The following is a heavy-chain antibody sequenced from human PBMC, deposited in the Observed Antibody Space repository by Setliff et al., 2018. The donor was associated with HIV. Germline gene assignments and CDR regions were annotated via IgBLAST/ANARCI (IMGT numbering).Heavy chain of an antibody. CDR2: VNLSGGS. D-gene: IGHD6-19*01. V-gene: IGHV4-34*01. Sequence: SETLSLTCAVYGGSFNDYYRTWIRQSPGKRLEWIGEVNLSGGSKSNPSLKSRVTLSLDTSKNQFSLNLTSVTAADAGHYYCVMNGWYSLEYWGQGMLVTVSS. J-gene: IGHJ4*02. CDR1: GGSFNDYY. CDR3: VMNGWYSLEY.